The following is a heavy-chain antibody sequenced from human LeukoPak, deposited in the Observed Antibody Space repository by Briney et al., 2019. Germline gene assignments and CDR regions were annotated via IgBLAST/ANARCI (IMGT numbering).Heavy chain of an antibody. D-gene: IGHD3-22*01. J-gene: IGHJ4*02. CDR1: GYTFTGYY. CDR3: AREVKGVVTDDY. CDR2: INPNSGGT. Sequence: ASVKVSCKASGYTFTGYYMHWVRQAPGQGPEWMGWINPNSGGTNYAQKFQGRVTMTRDTSISTAYMELSRLRSDDTAVYYCAREVKGVVTDDYWGQGTLVTVSS. V-gene: IGHV1-2*02.